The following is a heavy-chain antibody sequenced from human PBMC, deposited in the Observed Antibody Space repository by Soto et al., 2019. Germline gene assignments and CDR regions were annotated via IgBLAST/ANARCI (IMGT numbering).Heavy chain of an antibody. CDR3: ASNAWNFVTSRDF. CDR2: TYYRSQFYH. CDR1: GDSVSSSSGP. J-gene: IGHJ4*02. D-gene: IGHD1-7*01. V-gene: IGHV6-1*01. Sequence: QVQLQQSGPGLVKPSETLSLTCVVSGDSVSSSSGPWIWIRQSTSRGLEWLGRTYYRSQFYHDYAIFLRGRRSINPDTARNQFSLQLNSVTPEDTAVYYCASNAWNFVTSRDFWGEGILVVVSS.